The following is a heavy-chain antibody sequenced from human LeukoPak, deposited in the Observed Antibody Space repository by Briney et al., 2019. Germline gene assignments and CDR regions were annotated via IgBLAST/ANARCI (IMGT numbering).Heavy chain of an antibody. Sequence: SETLSLTCTVSGGSISSSSYYWGWIRQPPGKGLEWIGTIYYSGSTYYNPSLKSRVTISVYTSKNQFSLKPSSVTAADTAVYYCARSTYHDFWSGYYTGFLVDYWGRGTLVTVSS. CDR2: IYYSGST. J-gene: IGHJ4*02. CDR1: GGSISSSSYY. D-gene: IGHD3-3*01. CDR3: ARSTYHDFWSGYYTGFLVDY. V-gene: IGHV4-39*01.